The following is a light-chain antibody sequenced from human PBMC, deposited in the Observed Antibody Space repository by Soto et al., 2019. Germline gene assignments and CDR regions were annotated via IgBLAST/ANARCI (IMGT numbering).Light chain of an antibody. CDR1: QSVSSY. V-gene: IGKV3-11*01. CDR3: QQRSNWPPT. Sequence: IVLTQSPATLSLAPCERATLSCRASQSVSSYLAWYQQKPGQAPRLLIYDASNRATGIPARFSGSGSGTDFTLTISSLEPEDFAVYYCQQRSNWPPTFGQGTKV. CDR2: DAS. J-gene: IGKJ1*01.